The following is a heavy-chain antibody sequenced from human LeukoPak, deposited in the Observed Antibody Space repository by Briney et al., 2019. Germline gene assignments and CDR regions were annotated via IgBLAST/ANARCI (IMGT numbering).Heavy chain of an antibody. CDR2: ISWNSGSI. J-gene: IGHJ4*02. CDR3: VKGIGGAVAGTFDY. CDR1: GFTFDDYA. V-gene: IGHV3-9*01. Sequence: GGSLRLSCAASGFTFDDYAMHWVRQAPGKGLEWVSGISWNSGSIGYADSVKGRFTISRDNAKNSLYLQMNSLRAEDTALYYCVKGIGGAVAGTFDYWGQGSLVTVSS. D-gene: IGHD6-19*01.